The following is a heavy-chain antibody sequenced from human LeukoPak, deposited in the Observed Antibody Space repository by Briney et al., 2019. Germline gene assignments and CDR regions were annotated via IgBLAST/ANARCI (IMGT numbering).Heavy chain of an antibody. V-gene: IGHV5-51*01. Sequence: GESLKISCKGSGYNFTSYWIGWVRQMPGKGLEWMGIIYPGDSDSRLSPSLQGQVTISADKSISTAYLQWNSLKASDTAMYYCASSLGGYSGWFDYWGQGTLVTVSS. CDR2: IYPGDSDS. J-gene: IGHJ4*02. D-gene: IGHD5-12*01. CDR3: ASSLGGYSGWFDY. CDR1: GYNFTSYW.